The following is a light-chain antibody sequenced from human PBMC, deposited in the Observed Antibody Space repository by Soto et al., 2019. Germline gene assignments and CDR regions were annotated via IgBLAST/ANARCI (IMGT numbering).Light chain of an antibody. V-gene: IGLV2-23*02. Sequence: QSVLTQPASVSGSPGQPITISCTGTSSDVGGYDLVSWYQRHPGKAPKLIIYDVSKRPSGVPDRFSGSKSGNTASLTISGLQAEDEADYYCCSYAGLYVVFGGGTQLTVL. CDR1: SSDVGGYDL. CDR2: DVS. J-gene: IGLJ2*01. CDR3: CSYAGLYVV.